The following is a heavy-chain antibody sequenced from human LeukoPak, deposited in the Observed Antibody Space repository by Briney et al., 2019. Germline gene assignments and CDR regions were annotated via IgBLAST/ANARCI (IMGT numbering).Heavy chain of an antibody. D-gene: IGHD6-19*01. CDR1: GDSVSSNSAT. Sequence: SQTLSLTCATCGDSVSSNSATWNWIRQSPSRGLEWLGRTYYRSKWYNDYAVSVKSRITINPDTSKNQFSLQLNSVTPEDTAMYYCARDTSAVAGTRYFDYWGQGTLVTVSS. CDR2: TYYRSKWYN. J-gene: IGHJ4*02. CDR3: ARDTSAVAGTRYFDY. V-gene: IGHV6-1*01.